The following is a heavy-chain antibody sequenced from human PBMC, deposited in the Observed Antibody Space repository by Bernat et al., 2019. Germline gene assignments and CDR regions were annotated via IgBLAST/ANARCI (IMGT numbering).Heavy chain of an antibody. Sequence: EVQLLESGGGLVQPGGSLRLSCAASGFTFSSYWLHWVRQGSGKGLVWVSRISGDGSSTNYADSVKGRFTISRDNAKNTLYLQMNSLRAEDTAVYYCARDCYSGYDRSFDYWGQGTLVTVSS. CDR3: ARDCYSGYDRSFDY. J-gene: IGHJ4*02. CDR2: ISGDGSST. CDR1: GFTFSSYW. V-gene: IGHV3-74*01. D-gene: IGHD5-12*01.